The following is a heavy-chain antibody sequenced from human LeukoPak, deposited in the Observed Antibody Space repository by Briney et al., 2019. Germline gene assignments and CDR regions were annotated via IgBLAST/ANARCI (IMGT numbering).Heavy chain of an antibody. J-gene: IGHJ5*02. Sequence: PGGSLRLSCAASGFTFRSYGMTWVRQAPGKGLEWVSAISGSGGSTFYADSVKGRFTISRDNSKDPLYLQMNSLRAEDTAVYYCAKSEYCSSTSCYGPFDPWGQGTLVTVSS. CDR2: ISGSGGST. CDR3: AKSEYCSSTSCYGPFDP. D-gene: IGHD2-2*01. CDR1: GFTFRSYG. V-gene: IGHV3-23*01.